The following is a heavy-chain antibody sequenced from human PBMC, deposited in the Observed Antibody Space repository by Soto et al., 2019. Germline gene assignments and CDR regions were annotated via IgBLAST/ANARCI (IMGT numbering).Heavy chain of an antibody. Sequence: GESLKISCKGSGYSFTTYWIGWVRQVPGKGLEWMGIIYPGDSDTRYSPSFQGQVTISADKCISTAYLQWSSLKASDTAMYYWARGSSGFSDFNWGQGTLVTVSS. CDR3: ARGSSGFSDFN. CDR1: GYSFTTYW. D-gene: IGHD3-22*01. V-gene: IGHV5-51*01. CDR2: IYPGDSDT. J-gene: IGHJ4*02.